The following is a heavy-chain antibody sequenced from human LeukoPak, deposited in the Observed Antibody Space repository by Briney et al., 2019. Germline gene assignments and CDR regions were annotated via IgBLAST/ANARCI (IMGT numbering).Heavy chain of an antibody. V-gene: IGHV4-39*01. D-gene: IGHD3-10*01. CDR1: GGSIASSSYY. CDR3: ARHLRYGLADY. Sequence: PSDTLSLTCTVSGGSIASSSYYWGWIRQPPGQGLEWIGTIYYTGTTFYNPSLRSRVTISVDTSKNHFYLRLSSVTAADTAVYYCARHLRYGLADYWGQGTLVTVSS. J-gene: IGHJ4*02. CDR2: IYYTGTT.